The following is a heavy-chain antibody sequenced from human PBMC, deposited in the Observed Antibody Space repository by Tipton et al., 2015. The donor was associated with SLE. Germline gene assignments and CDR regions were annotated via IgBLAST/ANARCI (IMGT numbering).Heavy chain of an antibody. Sequence: QSGAEVKKPGASVKVSCNTSGYTFTDYYMHWVQQAPGQGLEWLGWINLNSAGTNYAQRFQDRVTMTRDTSINTAFMDLSGLRSDDTAVYFCAAGDWDLFEFWGQGTLITVST. CDR3: AAGDWDLFEF. D-gene: IGHD3/OR15-3a*01. J-gene: IGHJ4*02. CDR2: INLNSAGT. CDR1: GYTFTDYY. V-gene: IGHV1-2*02.